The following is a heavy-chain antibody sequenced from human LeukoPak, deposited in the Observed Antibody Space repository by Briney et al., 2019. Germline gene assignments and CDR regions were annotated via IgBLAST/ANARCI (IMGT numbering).Heavy chain of an antibody. D-gene: IGHD3-10*01. CDR2: IYSGGST. CDR3: ATRSAITMVRGIMSY. Sequence: GGSLRLSCAASGFTVSSNYMSWVRQAPGKGLEWVSIIYSGGSTFYADSVKGRFTISRDNSKNTLYLQMNSLRAEDTAVYYCATRSAITMVRGIMSYWGQGTLVTVSS. CDR1: GFTVSSNY. J-gene: IGHJ4*02. V-gene: IGHV3-53*01.